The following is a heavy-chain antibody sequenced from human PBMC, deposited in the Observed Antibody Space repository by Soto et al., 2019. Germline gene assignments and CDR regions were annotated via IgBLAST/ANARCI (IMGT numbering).Heavy chain of an antibody. Sequence: GGSLRLSCAASGFTFSSYSMNWVRQAPGKGLEWVSYISSSSSTIYYADSVKGRFTISRDNAKNSLYLQMNSLGAEDTAVYYCARDQTMVRGVPHYFDYWGQGTLVTVSS. CDR1: GFTFSSYS. J-gene: IGHJ4*02. D-gene: IGHD3-10*01. CDR3: ARDQTMVRGVPHYFDY. V-gene: IGHV3-48*01. CDR2: ISSSSSTI.